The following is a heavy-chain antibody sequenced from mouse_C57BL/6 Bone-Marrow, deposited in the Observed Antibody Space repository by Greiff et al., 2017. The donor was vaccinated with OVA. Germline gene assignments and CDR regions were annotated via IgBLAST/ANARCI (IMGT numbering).Heavy chain of an antibody. CDR2: ILPGSGST. D-gene: IGHD1-1*01. CDR3: ARGAYYYGSSDYFDY. Sequence: VQLQQSGAELLKPGASVKLSCKATGYTFTGYWIEWVKQRPGHGLEWIGEILPGSGSTNYNEKFKGKATFTADTSSNTAYMQLSSLTTEDSAIYYCARGAYYYGSSDYFDYWGQGTTLTVSS. CDR1: GYTFTGYW. V-gene: IGHV1-9*01. J-gene: IGHJ2*01.